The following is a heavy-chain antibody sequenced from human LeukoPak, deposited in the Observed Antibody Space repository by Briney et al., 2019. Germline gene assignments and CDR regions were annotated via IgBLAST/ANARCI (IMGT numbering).Heavy chain of an antibody. Sequence: PSETLSLTCTVSGGSISSTNWWSWVRQPPGKGLEYIGEIYHSGTTNYSPSLKSRVTMSVDESKNQFSLKLSSVTAADTAVYYCARDWEDSYSSSWYNWFDPWGQGTLVTVSS. D-gene: IGHD6-13*01. CDR1: GGSISSTNW. CDR3: ARDWEDSYSSSWYNWFDP. V-gene: IGHV4-4*02. CDR2: IYHSGTT. J-gene: IGHJ5*02.